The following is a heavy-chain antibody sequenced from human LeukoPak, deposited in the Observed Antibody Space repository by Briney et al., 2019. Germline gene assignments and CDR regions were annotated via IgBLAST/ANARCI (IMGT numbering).Heavy chain of an antibody. Sequence: GGSLRLSCTASGFTFGDYAMSWVRQAPGKGLEWVSVIYSGGSTYYADSVKGRFTISRDNSKNTLYLQMNSLRAEDTAVYYCARDYYDSSGYYYEDYWGQGTLVTVSS. CDR2: IYSGGST. CDR3: ARDYYDSSGYYYEDY. V-gene: IGHV3-66*01. CDR1: GFTFGDYA. D-gene: IGHD3-22*01. J-gene: IGHJ4*02.